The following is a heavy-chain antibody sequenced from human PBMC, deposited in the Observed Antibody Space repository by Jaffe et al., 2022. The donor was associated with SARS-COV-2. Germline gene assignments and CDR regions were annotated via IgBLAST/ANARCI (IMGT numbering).Heavy chain of an antibody. V-gene: IGHV3-23*04. CDR1: GFTFSSYA. Sequence: EVQLVESGGGLVQPGGSLRLSCAASGFTFSSYAMSWVRQAPGKGLEWVSALGGSGGTTYYADSVRGRFTISRDNSKNMLFLQMNSLRAEDTAVYYCTKGTSFYYDSTENFQHWGQGTLVTVSS. CDR3: TKGTSFYYDSTENFQH. CDR2: LGGSGGTT. D-gene: IGHD3-22*01. J-gene: IGHJ1*01.